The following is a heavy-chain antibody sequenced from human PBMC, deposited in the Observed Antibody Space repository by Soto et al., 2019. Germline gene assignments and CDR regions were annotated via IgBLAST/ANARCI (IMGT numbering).Heavy chain of an antibody. J-gene: IGHJ4*02. CDR1: GFTFSSYA. V-gene: IGHV3-23*01. CDR3: AKNIYCSGHSCSQGVDY. Sequence: EVQLLESGGGLVQPGGSLRLSCAASGFTFSSYAMSWVRQAPGKGLEWVSAISGSGGSTYYADSGKGRFTISRDNCKNTLYMQINSLRAEYTAVYYCAKNIYCSGHSCSQGVDYWGQGTLVTVSS. CDR2: ISGSGGST. D-gene: IGHD2-15*01.